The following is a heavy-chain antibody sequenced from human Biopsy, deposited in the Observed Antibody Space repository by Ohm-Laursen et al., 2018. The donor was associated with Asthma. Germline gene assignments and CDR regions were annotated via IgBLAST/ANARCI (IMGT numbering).Heavy chain of an antibody. V-gene: IGHV3-21*01. CDR3: ARQSGQDYGDSSGFDI. CDR2: ISSLSRYK. D-gene: IGHD3-22*01. J-gene: IGHJ3*02. Sequence: SLRLSCAASGFDFSDYTMNWVRQAPGKGLEWVSSISSLSRYKYYSDSLRGRVTISRDNAKSSLHLQMSSLRAEDTAVYFCARQSGQDYGDSSGFDIWGQGTKVAVSS. CDR1: GFDFSDYT.